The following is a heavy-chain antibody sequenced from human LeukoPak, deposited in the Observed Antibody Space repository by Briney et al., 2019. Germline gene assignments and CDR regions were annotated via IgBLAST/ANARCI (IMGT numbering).Heavy chain of an antibody. CDR3: ARDLGYCTNGVCHTGFDY. Sequence: ASVKVSCKASGYTFTSYGISWVRQAPGQGLEWMGWISAYNGNTNYAQKLQGRVTMTTDTSTSTAYMELRSLRSDDTAVYYCARDLGYCTNGVCHTGFDYWGQGTLVAVSS. D-gene: IGHD2-8*01. CDR2: ISAYNGNT. CDR1: GYTFTSYG. J-gene: IGHJ4*02. V-gene: IGHV1-18*01.